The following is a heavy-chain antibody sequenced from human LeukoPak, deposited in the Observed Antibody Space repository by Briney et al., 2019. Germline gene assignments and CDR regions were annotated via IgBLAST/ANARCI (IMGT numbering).Heavy chain of an antibody. CDR3: ARGGYSYGRSKFDY. V-gene: IGHV3-9*03. J-gene: IGHJ4*02. CDR2: ISWNSGSI. Sequence: SGGSLRLSCAASGFTFDDYAMHRVRHAPGKGLEWVSGISWNSGSIGYADSVKGRFTISRDNVKNSLYLQMNSLRAEDMALYYCARGGYSYGRSKFDYWGQGTLVTVSS. D-gene: IGHD5-18*01. CDR1: GFTFDDYA.